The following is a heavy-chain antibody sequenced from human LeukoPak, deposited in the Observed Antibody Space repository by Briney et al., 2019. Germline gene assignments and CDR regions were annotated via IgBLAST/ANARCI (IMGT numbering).Heavy chain of an antibody. CDR1: GYSISSGYY. CDR3: ATGIVVVVVAASNAFDI. V-gene: IGHV4-38-2*02. CDR2: IYHSGST. D-gene: IGHD2-15*01. Sequence: PSETLSLTCTVSGYSISSGYYWGWIRQPPGKGLEWIGSIYHSGSTYYNPSLKSRVTISVDTTKNQFTLKLSSVTAADTAVYYCATGIVVVVVAASNAFDIWGQGTMVTVSS. J-gene: IGHJ3*02.